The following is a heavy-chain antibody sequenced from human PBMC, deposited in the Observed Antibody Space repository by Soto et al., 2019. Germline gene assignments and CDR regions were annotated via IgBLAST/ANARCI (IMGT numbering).Heavy chain of an antibody. CDR3: AKAGPVRVGAPLDY. CDR2: ISGDGSNT. J-gene: IGHJ4*02. D-gene: IGHD1-26*01. CDR1: GFTFSSYW. V-gene: IGHV3-74*01. Sequence: GGSLRLSCAASGFTFSSYWMYWVRQAPGKGLVWVSRISGDGSNTNYADSVKGRFTISRDNSKNTLYLQMNSLRAEDTAVYYCAKAGPVRVGAPLDYWGQGTLVTVSS.